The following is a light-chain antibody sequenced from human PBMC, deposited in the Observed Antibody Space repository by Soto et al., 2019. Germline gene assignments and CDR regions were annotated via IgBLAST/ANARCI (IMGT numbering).Light chain of an antibody. J-gene: IGKJ4*01. CDR3: LQRSSWPLT. CDR1: QPIRYY. V-gene: IGKV3-11*01. CDR2: DAS. Sequence: EIVLTQSPATLSLSPGERATLSCRASQPIRYYLSWYQQKPGQAPRPLIYDASDRATGVPARFSGSGSGKYFTRTISSLEPDDFAVSYFLQRSSWPLTFGGGTKVAIK.